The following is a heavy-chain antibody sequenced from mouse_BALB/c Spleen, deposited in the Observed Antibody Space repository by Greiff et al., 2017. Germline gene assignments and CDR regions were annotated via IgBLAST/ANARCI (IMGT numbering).Heavy chain of an antibody. D-gene: IGHD2-4*01. Sequence: EVHLVESGGGLVQPGGSLKLSCAASGFTFSSYTMSWVRQTPEKRLEWVAYISNGGGSTYYPDTVKGRFTISRDNAKNTLYLQMSSLKSEDTAMYYCARLSTMITTWFAYWGQGTLVTVSA. CDR2: ISNGGGST. V-gene: IGHV5-12-2*01. CDR3: ARLSTMITTWFAY. CDR1: GFTFSSYT. J-gene: IGHJ3*01.